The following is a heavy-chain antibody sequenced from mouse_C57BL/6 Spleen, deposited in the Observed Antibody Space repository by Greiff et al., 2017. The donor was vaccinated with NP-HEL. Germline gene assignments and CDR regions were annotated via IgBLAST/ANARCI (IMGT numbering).Heavy chain of an antibody. V-gene: IGHV1-42*01. J-gene: IGHJ3*01. CDR3: AIYDGYYYWFAY. CDR2: INPSTGGT. Sequence: VQLKESGPELVKPGASVKISCKASGYSFTGYYMNWVKQSPEKSLEWIGEINPSTGGTTYNQKFKAKATLTVDKSSSTAYMQLKSLTSEDSAVYYCAIYDGYYYWFAYWGQGTLVTVSA. D-gene: IGHD2-3*01. CDR1: GYSFTGYY.